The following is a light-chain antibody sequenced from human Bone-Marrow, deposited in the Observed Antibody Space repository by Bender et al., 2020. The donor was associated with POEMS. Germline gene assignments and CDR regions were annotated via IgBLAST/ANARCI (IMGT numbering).Light chain of an antibody. Sequence: QLVLTQSPSASASLGASVKLTCTLSSGHSSYGIAWHQQQPEKGPRYLMKVNIDGSHSKGDGIPARFSGSSSGAERYLTISSLQSEDEADYYCQTWGTGIHVVFGGGTKLTVL. V-gene: IGLV4-69*02. J-gene: IGLJ2*01. CDR3: QTWGTGIHVV. CDR1: SGHSSYG. CDR2: VNIDGSH.